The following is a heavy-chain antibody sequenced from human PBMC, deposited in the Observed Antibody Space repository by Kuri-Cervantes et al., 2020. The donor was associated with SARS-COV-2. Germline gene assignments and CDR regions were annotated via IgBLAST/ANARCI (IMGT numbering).Heavy chain of an antibody. J-gene: IGHJ3*02. CDR1: GFTFGDYA. CDR2: ISSSSSYI. Sequence: GESLKISCTASGFTFGDYAVSWVRQAPGKGLEWVSSISSSSSYIYYADSVKGRFTISRDNAKNSLYLQMNSLRAEDTAVYYCASLMITIFGVVIPDDAFDIWGQGTMVTVSS. V-gene: IGHV3-21*01. D-gene: IGHD3-3*01. CDR3: ASLMITIFGVVIPDDAFDI.